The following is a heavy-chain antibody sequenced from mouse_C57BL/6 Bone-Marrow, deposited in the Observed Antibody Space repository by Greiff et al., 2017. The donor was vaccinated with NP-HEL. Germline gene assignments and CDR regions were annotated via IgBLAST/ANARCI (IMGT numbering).Heavy chain of an antibody. V-gene: IGHV14-4*01. Sequence: VQLQQSGAELVRPGASVKLSCTASGFNIKDDYMHWVKQRPEQGLEWIGWIDPENGDTEDASKFQGKATITADTSSNTAYLQLSSLTSEDTAVYYCTPIPYYFDYWGQGTTLTVSS. CDR3: TPIPYYFDY. CDR2: IDPENGDT. CDR1: GFNIKDDY. D-gene: IGHD5-1-1*01. J-gene: IGHJ2*01.